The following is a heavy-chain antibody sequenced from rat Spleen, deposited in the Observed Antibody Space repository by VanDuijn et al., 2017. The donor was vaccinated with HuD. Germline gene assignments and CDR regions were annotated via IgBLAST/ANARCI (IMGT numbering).Heavy chain of an antibody. J-gene: IGHJ2*01. D-gene: IGHD1-11*01. CDR1: GFTFSDYA. CDR3: ARDYGGSSGYY. V-gene: IGHV5-17*01. CDR2: IVHGGVNT. Sequence: EVQLVESGGGLVQPGRSLKLSCAASGFTFSDYAMAWVRQAPAKGLEWVATIVHGGVNTYYRDSVKGRFTVSRNDAENNLYLQMDSLRSEDTATYYCARDYGGSSGYYWGQGVMVTVSS.